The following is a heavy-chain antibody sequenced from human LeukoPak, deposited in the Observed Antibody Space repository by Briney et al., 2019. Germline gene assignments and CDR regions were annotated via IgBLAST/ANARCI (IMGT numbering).Heavy chain of an antibody. CDR1: GFTFSSYA. V-gene: IGHV3-23*01. J-gene: IGHJ4*02. CDR2: ISGSGGSS. Sequence: GGSLRISCAASGFTFSSYAMSWVRQAPGKGLEWVSAISGSGGSSPYADSVKSRFTISRDNSKNTLYLQMNRLRAEDTAVYYCAKGYCASSTCYARFDTWGQGTLVTVSS. CDR3: AKGYCASSTCYARFDT. D-gene: IGHD2-2*01.